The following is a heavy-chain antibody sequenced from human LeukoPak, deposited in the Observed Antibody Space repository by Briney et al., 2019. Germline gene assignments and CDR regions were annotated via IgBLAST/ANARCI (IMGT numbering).Heavy chain of an antibody. CDR2: ISAYNGNT. CDR1: GYTFTSYG. V-gene: IGHV1-18*01. D-gene: IGHD3-9*01. Sequence: APVKVSCKASGYTFTSYGISWVRQAPGQGLEWMGWISAYNGNTNYAQKLQGRVTMTTDTSTSTAYMELRSLRSDDTAVYYCARSAGLRYFAPQDYWGQGTLVTVSS. CDR3: ARSAGLRYFAPQDY. J-gene: IGHJ4*02.